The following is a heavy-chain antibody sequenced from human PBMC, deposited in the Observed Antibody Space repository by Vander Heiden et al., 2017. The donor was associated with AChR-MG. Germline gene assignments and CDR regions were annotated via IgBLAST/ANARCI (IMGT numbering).Heavy chain of an antibody. D-gene: IGHD3-10*01. J-gene: IGHJ4*02. Sequence: QVQLVESGGGVVQPGRSLRLSCAASGFTFSSYGMHWVRQAPGKGLEWVAVISYDGSNKYYADSVKGRFTISRDNSKNTLYLQMNSLRAEDTAVYCCAKDGSGSYYHDYWGQGTLVTVSS. V-gene: IGHV3-30*18. CDR3: AKDGSGSYYHDY. CDR2: ISYDGSNK. CDR1: GFTFSSYG.